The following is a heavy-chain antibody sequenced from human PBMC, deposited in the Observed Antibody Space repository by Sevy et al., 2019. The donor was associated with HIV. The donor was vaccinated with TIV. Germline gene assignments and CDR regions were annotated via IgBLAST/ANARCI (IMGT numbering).Heavy chain of an antibody. CDR2: INHSGDT. J-gene: IGHJ6*02. CDR1: GGSFTGYY. V-gene: IGHV4-34*01. Sequence: SQTLSLTCAVDGGSFTGYYWTWIRQPPGKGLEWVGEINHSGDTRYNPSLKARATISVDTSNTHFSLTLTSLTVADTAVFYCARGWGELGKVRSQAGGAVKYTYHGLDVWGQGTMVTVSS. CDR3: ARGWGELGKVRSQAGGAVKYTYHGLDV. D-gene: IGHD2-15*01.